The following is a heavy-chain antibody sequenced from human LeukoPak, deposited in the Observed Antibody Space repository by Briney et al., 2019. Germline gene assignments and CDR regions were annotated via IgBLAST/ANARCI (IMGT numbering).Heavy chain of an antibody. Sequence: SVKVSCKASGGTFSSYAISWVRQAPGQGLEWMGGIIPIFGTANYAQKFQGRVTITTDESTSTAYMELSSLRSDDTAVYYCARESLAGITMIVVVITTDFDYWSQGTLVTVSS. CDR2: IIPIFGTA. CDR1: GGTFSSYA. V-gene: IGHV1-69*05. CDR3: ARESLAGITMIVVVITTDFDY. J-gene: IGHJ4*02. D-gene: IGHD3-22*01.